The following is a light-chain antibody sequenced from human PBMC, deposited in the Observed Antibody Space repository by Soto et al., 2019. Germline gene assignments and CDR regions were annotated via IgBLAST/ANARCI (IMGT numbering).Light chain of an antibody. CDR2: GAS. J-gene: IGKJ1*01. Sequence: ERGMTPSPSTLSVTPGDSAPLSCRASQSVSSNLAWYQQKPGQAPRLLIYGASTRATGIPARFSGSGSGTDFTLTISRLEPEDFAVYYCQQYGSSLTWTFGQGTKVDIK. CDR3: QQYGSSLTWT. V-gene: IGKV3-15*01. CDR1: QSVSSN.